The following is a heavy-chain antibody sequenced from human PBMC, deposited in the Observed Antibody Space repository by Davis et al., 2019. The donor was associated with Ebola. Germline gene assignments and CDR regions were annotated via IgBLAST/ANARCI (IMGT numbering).Heavy chain of an antibody. CDR1: GFTFSSYW. J-gene: IGHJ4*02. Sequence: GESLKISCAASGFTFSSYWMSWVRQAPGKGLEWVANIKQDGSEKYYVDSVKGRFTISRDNAKNSLYLQMNSLRDEDTAVYYCASDLYDFWSGYYTGAFDYWGQGTLVTVSS. D-gene: IGHD3-3*01. V-gene: IGHV3-7*01. CDR2: IKQDGSEK. CDR3: ASDLYDFWSGYYTGAFDY.